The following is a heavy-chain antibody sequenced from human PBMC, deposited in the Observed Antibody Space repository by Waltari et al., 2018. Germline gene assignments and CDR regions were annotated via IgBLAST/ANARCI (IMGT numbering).Heavy chain of an antibody. V-gene: IGHV1-46*03. D-gene: IGHD3-16*01. CDR1: GFTFSNYY. CDR3: ATFVSGSFTVPDY. Sequence: QFQLVQSGAEVKKPGASVKVSCEASGFTFSNYYVHWVRQAPGQGLEWMALCRPSGAGTMYAEKFQGRVTLTRDTSTSTVYMDLSSLRSEDTAVYYCATFVSGSFTVPDYWGQGTLVTVSS. CDR2: CRPSGAGT. J-gene: IGHJ4*02.